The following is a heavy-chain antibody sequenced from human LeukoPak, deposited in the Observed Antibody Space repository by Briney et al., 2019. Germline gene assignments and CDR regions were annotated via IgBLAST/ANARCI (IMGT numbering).Heavy chain of an antibody. CDR2: ISAYNGNT. J-gene: IGHJ4*02. Sequence: ASVKVSCKASGYTFTSYGISWVRQAPGQGLEWMGWISAYNGNTNYAQKLQGRVTMTTDTSTSTAYMELRSLRSDDTAVYYCARDGYCYDSSGYYFFHYWGQGTLVTVSS. D-gene: IGHD3-22*01. CDR3: ARDGYCYDSSGYYFFHY. CDR1: GYTFTSYG. V-gene: IGHV1-18*01.